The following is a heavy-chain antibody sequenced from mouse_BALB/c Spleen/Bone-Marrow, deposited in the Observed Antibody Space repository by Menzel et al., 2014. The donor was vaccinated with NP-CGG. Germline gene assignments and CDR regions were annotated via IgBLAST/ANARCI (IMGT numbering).Heavy chain of an antibody. CDR2: IRSKANGYTT. CDR3: ARDKGRVFFDY. V-gene: IGHV7-3*02. J-gene: IGHJ2*01. CDR1: GFTFTNYY. Sequence: EVQGVESGGGLVQPGGSLRLSCATSGFTFTNYYMNWVRQPPGKALVWLGFIRSKANGYTTEYSASVKGRFTISRDNSQNILYLQMNTLRAEDSATYYCARDKGRVFFDYWGQGTTLTVSS.